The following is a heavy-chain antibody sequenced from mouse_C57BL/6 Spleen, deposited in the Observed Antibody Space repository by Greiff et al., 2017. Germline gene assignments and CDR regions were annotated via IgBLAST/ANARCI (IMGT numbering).Heavy chain of an antibody. CDR3: ARGGFITTADYWYFDV. Sequence: QVQLKQSGPELVKPGASVKLSCKASGYTFTSYDINWVKQRPGQGLAWIGWIYPRDGSTKYNEKVKGKASLTVDTSSSTAYMERHSLTSEDSAVYFCARGGFITTADYWYFDVWGTGTTVTVSS. J-gene: IGHJ1*03. CDR1: GYTFTSYD. D-gene: IGHD1-1*01. CDR2: IYPRDGST. V-gene: IGHV1-85*01.